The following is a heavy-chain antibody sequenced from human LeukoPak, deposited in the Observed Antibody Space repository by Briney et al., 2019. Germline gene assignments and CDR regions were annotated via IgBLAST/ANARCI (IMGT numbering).Heavy chain of an antibody. V-gene: IGHV4-39*01. CDR2: IYYSGST. CDR1: GGSISSSSYY. D-gene: IGHD2-15*01. Sequence: NSSETLSLTCTVSGGSISSSSYYWGWIRQPPGKGLEWIASIYYSGSTYYNPSLRSRVTISVDTSKNQFSLKMSSVTAADTAVYYCGRHHYCRGGSCYFDYWGQGTLVTVSS. CDR3: GRHHYCRGGSCYFDY. J-gene: IGHJ4*02.